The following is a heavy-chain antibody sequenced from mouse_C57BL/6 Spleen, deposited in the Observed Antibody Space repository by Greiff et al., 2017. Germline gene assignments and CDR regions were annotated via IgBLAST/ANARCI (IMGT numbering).Heavy chain of an antibody. CDR2: INPSNGGT. J-gene: IGHJ4*01. V-gene: IGHV1-26*01. CDR3: ERRKGRLHYYYAMDY. CDR1: GYTFTDYY. D-gene: IGHD3-2*02. Sequence: VQLQQSGPELVKPGASVKISCKASGYTFTDYYMNWVKQSHGKSLEWIGDINPSNGGTSYNQKFKGKATLTVDKSSSTAYMELRSLTSEDSAVYYGERRKGRLHYYYAMDYWGQGTSVTVSS.